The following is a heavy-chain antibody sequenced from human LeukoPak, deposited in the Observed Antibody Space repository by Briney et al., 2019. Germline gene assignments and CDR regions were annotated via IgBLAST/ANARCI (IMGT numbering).Heavy chain of an antibody. CDR2: IITNYGTT. V-gene: IGHV1-69*13. D-gene: IGHD3-3*01. Sequence: SVKVSCKASGYTFTGYYMHWVRQAPGQGLEWMGGIITNYGTTNYAQKYQGRVTITADESTTTVYMELSSLRSEDTAVYYCARPRTYYDFWRGYPPFDYWGQGTLVTVSS. J-gene: IGHJ4*02. CDR1: GYTFTGYY. CDR3: ARPRTYYDFWRGYPPFDY.